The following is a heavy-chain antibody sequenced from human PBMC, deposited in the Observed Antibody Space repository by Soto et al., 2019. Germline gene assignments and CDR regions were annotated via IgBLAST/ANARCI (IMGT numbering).Heavy chain of an antibody. CDR2: IYYNGTT. J-gene: IGHJ5*02. Sequence: PSETLSLTCTVSGGYISNYQWSWVRQPPGKRLEWIGYIYYNGTTSYNPSLKSRVTISVDMSKNHLSLTLTSVTAADTAVYYCARSFYPWGQGTLVTVSS. CDR1: GGYISNYQ. V-gene: IGHV4-59*01. CDR3: ARSFYP. D-gene: IGHD3-3*01.